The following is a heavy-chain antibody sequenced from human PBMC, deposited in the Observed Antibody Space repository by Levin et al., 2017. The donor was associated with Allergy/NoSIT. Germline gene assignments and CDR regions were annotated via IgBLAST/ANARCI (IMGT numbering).Heavy chain of an antibody. Sequence: GGSLRLSCAASGFIFDDYTMHWVRQAPGTGLEWVSSITWNSGGIGYADSVKGRFTISRDNAKKSLYLQMDSLRGEDTALYYCAKDYGPNDYYCLEVWGHGTTVIVS. V-gene: IGHV3-9*01. CDR3: AKDYGPNDYYCLEV. CDR2: ITWNSGGI. D-gene: IGHD3-10*01. CDR1: GFIFDDYT. J-gene: IGHJ6*02.